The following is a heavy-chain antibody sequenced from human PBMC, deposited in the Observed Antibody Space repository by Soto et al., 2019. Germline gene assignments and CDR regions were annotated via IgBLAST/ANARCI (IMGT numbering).Heavy chain of an antibody. CDR2: IYYDGDYK. V-gene: IGHV3-33*06. Sequence: QEQLVESGGGAVQPGRSLRLSCVASGFIFRTYGMHWVRQAPGKGLEWVAMIYYDGDYKYYADSVKGRFTISRDNSKNTMYLKMNTLRADDTALYYCAKGRDGSGRFYGMDVWGQGTTVTVSS. CDR1: GFIFRTYG. CDR3: AKGRDGSGRFYGMDV. D-gene: IGHD3-10*01. J-gene: IGHJ6*02.